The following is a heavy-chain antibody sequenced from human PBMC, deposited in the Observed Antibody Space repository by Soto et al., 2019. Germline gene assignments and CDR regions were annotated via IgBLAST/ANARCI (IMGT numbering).Heavy chain of an antibody. CDR2: ISLYSDGT. Sequence: QVQLVQSGGEVKRPGASVKVSCKTSGYTFSNYGITWVRQAPGQPLEWLGWISLYSDGTNYAQKFQGRVSMTTDTSTTTAYMELRSLRSDDTAVYYCAPVVPGAEAWFGPWGPGTLVTVSS. CDR1: GYTFSNYG. J-gene: IGHJ5*02. CDR3: APVVPGAEAWFGP. D-gene: IGHD2-2*01. V-gene: IGHV1-18*01.